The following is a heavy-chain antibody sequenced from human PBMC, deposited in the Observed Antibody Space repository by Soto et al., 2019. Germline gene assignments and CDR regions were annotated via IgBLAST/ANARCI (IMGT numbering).Heavy chain of an antibody. D-gene: IGHD3-9*01. CDR3: AKVLAPYDILTGPSYFDY. CDR1: GFTFSSYA. J-gene: IGHJ4*02. CDR2: ISGSGGNT. V-gene: IGHV3-23*01. Sequence: EVQLLESGGGLVQPGGSLRLSCAASGFTFSSYAMSWVRQAPGKGLECVSAISGSGGNTYYADSVKGRFTISRDNSKNTLYLQMNSLRAEDTAVYYCAKVLAPYDILTGPSYFDYWGQGTLVTVSS.